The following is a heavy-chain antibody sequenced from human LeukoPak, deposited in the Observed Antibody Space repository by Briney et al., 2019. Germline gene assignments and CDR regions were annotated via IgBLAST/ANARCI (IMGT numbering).Heavy chain of an antibody. CDR3: ASEIWSGYYFDY. Sequence: SVKVSCKASGGTFSSYAISLVRQAPGQGLEWVGGIIPIFGTANYAQKFQGRVTITADESTSTAYMELSSLRSEDTAVYYCASEIWSGYYFDYWGQGTLVTVSS. V-gene: IGHV1-69*13. J-gene: IGHJ4*02. CDR1: GGTFSSYA. D-gene: IGHD3-3*01. CDR2: IIPIFGTA.